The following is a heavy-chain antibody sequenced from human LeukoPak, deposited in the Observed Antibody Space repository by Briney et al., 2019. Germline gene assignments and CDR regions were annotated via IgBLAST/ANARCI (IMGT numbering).Heavy chain of an antibody. CDR2: IYYSGST. J-gene: IGHJ5*02. CDR1: GGSISSYY. D-gene: IGHD3-10*01. Sequence: NPSETPSITCTVTGGSISSYYWSWIRQPPGKGPDWIGYIYYSGSTNYNPSLKSRVAISVDTSKNQFSLKLSSVTAADTAVYYCARHEVLWFEGDNWFDPWGQGTLVTVSS. CDR3: ARHEVLWFEGDNWFDP. V-gene: IGHV4-59*08.